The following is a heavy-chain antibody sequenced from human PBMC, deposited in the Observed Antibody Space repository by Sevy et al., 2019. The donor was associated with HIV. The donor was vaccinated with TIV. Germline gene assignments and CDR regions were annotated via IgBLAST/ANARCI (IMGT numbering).Heavy chain of an antibody. J-gene: IGHJ4*02. CDR1: GYSISSGYV. CDR2: VYHSGRP. Sequence: SETLSLTCDVSGYSISSGYVWGWIRQPPGGGLEWIGSVYHSGRPYYNPSLKSRVTISRDTSKNQFSMSLTSVNAADTAVYYCARAPSTNYFDDWGQGTLVTVSS. V-gene: IGHV4-38-2*01. CDR3: ARAPSTNYFDD.